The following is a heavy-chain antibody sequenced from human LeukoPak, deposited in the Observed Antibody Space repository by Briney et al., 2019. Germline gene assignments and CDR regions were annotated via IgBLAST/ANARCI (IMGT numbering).Heavy chain of an antibody. CDR3: ARSTLLAY. V-gene: IGHV3-21*01. CDR1: GFTFSSYA. CDR2: ISSSSSYI. J-gene: IGHJ4*02. Sequence: GGSLRLSCAASGFTFSSYAMHWVRQAPGKGLEWVSSISSSSSYIYHADSVKGRFTISRDNAKNSLYLQMNSLRAEDTAVYYCARSTLLAYWGQGTLVTVSS.